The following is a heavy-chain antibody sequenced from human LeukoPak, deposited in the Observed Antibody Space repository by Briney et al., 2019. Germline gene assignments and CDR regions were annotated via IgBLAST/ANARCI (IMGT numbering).Heavy chain of an antibody. CDR3: ARGGYCSSPSCYGDAFDI. Sequence: PSETLSLTCTVSGGSISSYYWSWIRQPAGKGLEWIGRIYTSGSTNYNPSLKSRVTMSVDTSKNQFSLKLSSVTDADTAVYYCARGGYCSSPSCYGDAFDIWGQGTMVTVSS. CDR2: IYTSGST. V-gene: IGHV4-4*07. CDR1: GGSISSYY. J-gene: IGHJ3*02. D-gene: IGHD2-2*01.